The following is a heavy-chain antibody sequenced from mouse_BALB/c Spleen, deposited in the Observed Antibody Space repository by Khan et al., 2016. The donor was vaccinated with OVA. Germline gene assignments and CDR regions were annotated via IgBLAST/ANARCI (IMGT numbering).Heavy chain of an antibody. D-gene: IGHD3-1*01. CDR1: GYTFTNYW. V-gene: IGHV1-63*02. CDR2: TFPGGGYT. CDR3: ARRGAARATGDYFDY. Sequence: VQLQQSGAELVRPGTSVKMSCKAAGYTFTNYWIGWVKQRPGHGLEWIGDTFPGGGYTNYNEKFKGKATLTADTSSSTAYMQLSGLTSEDSAIYYCARRGAARATGDYFDYWGQSTTLTVSS. J-gene: IGHJ2*01.